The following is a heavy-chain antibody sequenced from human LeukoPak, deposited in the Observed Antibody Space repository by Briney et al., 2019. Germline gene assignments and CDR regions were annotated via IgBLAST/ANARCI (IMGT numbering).Heavy chain of an antibody. J-gene: IGHJ6*03. CDR3: ARDRTPYYYGSGTYLFYYMDV. V-gene: IGHV4-4*07. CDR2: IFTRGST. CDR1: RGSISSFY. Sequence: PSETLSLTCTVSRGSISSFYWSWIRQPAGKGLEWIGRIFTRGSTNYSPSLKNRVTMSVDTSKNQFSLNLSSVTAADTAVYYCARDRTPYYYGSGTYLFYYMDVWGKGTTVTISS. D-gene: IGHD3-10*01.